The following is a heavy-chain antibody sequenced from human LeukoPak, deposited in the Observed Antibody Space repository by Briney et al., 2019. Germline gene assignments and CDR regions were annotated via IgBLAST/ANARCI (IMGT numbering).Heavy chain of an antibody. J-gene: IGHJ4*02. CDR2: INHSGST. CDR1: GGSFSGYY. D-gene: IGHD2-21*02. V-gene: IGHV4-34*01. Sequence: KPSETLSLTCAVYGGSFSGYYWSWIRQPPGKGVEWIGEINHSGSTNYNPSLKSRVTISVHTFKNQFSLKLSSVTAADTAVYYCARAHSLVVVTAFSYYFDYWGQGTLVTVSS. CDR3: ARAHSLVVVTAFSYYFDY.